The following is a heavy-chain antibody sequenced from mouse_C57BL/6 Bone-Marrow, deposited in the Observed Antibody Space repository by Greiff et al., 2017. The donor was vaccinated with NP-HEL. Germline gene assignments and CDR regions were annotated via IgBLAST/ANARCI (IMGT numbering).Heavy chain of an antibody. CDR3: ARNWGWSMDY. J-gene: IGHJ4*01. CDR1: GFSLTSYA. Sequence: VQGVESGPGLVAPSQSLSITCTVSGFSLTSYAISWVRQPPGKGLEWLGVIWTGGGTNYNSALKSRLSISKDNSKSQVFFKMNSLQADDTAIYYCARNWGWSMDYWGQGTSVTVSS. V-gene: IGHV2-9-1*01. D-gene: IGHD2-3*01. CDR2: IWTGGGT.